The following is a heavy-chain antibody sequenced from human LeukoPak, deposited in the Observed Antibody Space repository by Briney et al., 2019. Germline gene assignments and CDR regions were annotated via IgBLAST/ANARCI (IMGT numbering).Heavy chain of an antibody. CDR3: AKGFGIAWYVFLFDY. Sequence: PSETLSLTCTVSGGSISSSSYYWGWIRQPPGKGLEWIGSIYYSGSTYYNPSLKSRVTISVDTSKNQLSLNLNSVTAADTAVYYCAKGFGIAWYVFLFDYWGQGSLVTVSS. V-gene: IGHV4-39*07. D-gene: IGHD6-13*01. J-gene: IGHJ4*02. CDR2: IYYSGST. CDR1: GGSISSSSYY.